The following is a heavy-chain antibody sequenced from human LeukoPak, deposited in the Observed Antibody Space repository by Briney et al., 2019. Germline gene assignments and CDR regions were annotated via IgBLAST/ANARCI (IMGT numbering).Heavy chain of an antibody. CDR1: GFTFSSYA. D-gene: IGHD4-17*01. V-gene: IGHV3-23*01. J-gene: IGHJ5*02. Sequence: GGSLRLSCAASGFTFSSYAMIWVRQAPGKGLEWVSAISGSGGSTYYADSVKGRFTISRDNSKNTLYLQMNSLRAEDTAVYYCARGDYGDYRINWFDPWGQGTLVTVSS. CDR3: ARGDYGDYRINWFDP. CDR2: ISGSGGST.